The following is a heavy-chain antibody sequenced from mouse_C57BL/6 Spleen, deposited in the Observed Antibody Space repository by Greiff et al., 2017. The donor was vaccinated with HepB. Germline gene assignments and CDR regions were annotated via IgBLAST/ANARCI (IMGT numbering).Heavy chain of an antibody. J-gene: IGHJ4*01. CDR1: GFSLTSYG. CDR2: IWGVGST. Sequence: VQVVESGPGLVAPSHSLSITCTVSGFSLTSYGVDWVRQSPGKGLEWLGVIWGVGSTNYNSALKSRLSISKDNSKSQVFLKMNSLQTDDTAMYYCASGRRGAMDYWGQGTSVTVSS. V-gene: IGHV2-6*01. CDR3: ASGRRGAMDY.